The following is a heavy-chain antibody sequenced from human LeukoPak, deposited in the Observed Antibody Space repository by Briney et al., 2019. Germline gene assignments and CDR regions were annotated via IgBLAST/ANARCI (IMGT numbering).Heavy chain of an antibody. CDR1: GFTFSSYD. J-gene: IGHJ5*02. Sequence: GGSLRLSCAASGFTFSSYDMNWVRQAPGKGLEWVSYISTSGSNIFYADSVKGRFTISRDNAKNSLYLQMNSLRAEDTAVYYCARELAGIPMGFDPWGQGTLVTVSS. D-gene: IGHD6-13*01. V-gene: IGHV3-48*03. CDR3: ARELAGIPMGFDP. CDR2: ISTSGSNI.